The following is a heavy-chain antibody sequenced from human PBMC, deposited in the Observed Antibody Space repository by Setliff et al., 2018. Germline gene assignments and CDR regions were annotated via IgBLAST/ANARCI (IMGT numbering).Heavy chain of an antibody. V-gene: IGHV3-74*01. CDR2: IYSDDAST. J-gene: IGHJ6*03. D-gene: IGHD1-1*01. Sequence: GGSLRLSCAASGFAVSGDYMSWVRQAPGKGLEWVGAIYSDDASTGYADSVKGRFTISRDNAKNTLFLQMNSLRAEDTAVYYCARGPWKHSAYYYYYYMDVWGKGTTVTVSS. CDR1: GFAVSGDY. CDR3: ARGPWKHSAYYYYYYMDV.